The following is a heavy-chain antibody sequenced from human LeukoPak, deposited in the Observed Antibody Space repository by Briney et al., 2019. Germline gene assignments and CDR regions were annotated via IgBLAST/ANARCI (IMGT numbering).Heavy chain of an antibody. D-gene: IGHD3-16*02. Sequence: GGSLRLSCAASGFTFSSYAMHWVRQAPGKGLEWVAVIPYDGSNKYYADSVKGRFTISRDNSKNTLYLQMNSLRAEDTAVYYCARDSKMGELSFSDYWGQGTLVTVSS. CDR1: GFTFSSYA. V-gene: IGHV3-30*04. CDR2: IPYDGSNK. J-gene: IGHJ4*02. CDR3: ARDSKMGELSFSDY.